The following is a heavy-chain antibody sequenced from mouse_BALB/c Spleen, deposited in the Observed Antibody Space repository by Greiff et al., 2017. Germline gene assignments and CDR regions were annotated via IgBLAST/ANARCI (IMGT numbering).Heavy chain of an antibody. J-gene: IGHJ4*01. CDR3: ARSRDYDEAMDY. D-gene: IGHD2-4*01. Sequence: VQLQQSGPELVKPGASVRISCKASGFTFTSYYIHWVKQRPGQGLEWIGWIYPGNVNTKYNEKFKGKATLTADTSSSTAYMQLSSLTSEDSAVYFCARSRDYDEAMDYWGQGTSVTVSS. CDR1: GFTFTSYY. V-gene: IGHV1S56*01. CDR2: IYPGNVNT.